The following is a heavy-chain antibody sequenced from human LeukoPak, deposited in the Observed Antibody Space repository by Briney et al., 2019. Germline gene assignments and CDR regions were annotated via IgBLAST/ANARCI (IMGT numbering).Heavy chain of an antibody. J-gene: IGHJ5*02. Sequence: ASVKVSCKASGYTFTSYGISWVRQAPGQGLEWMGWISAYNGNTNYTQKLQGRVTMTTDTSTSTAYMELRSLRSDDTAVYYCARGVGFGELLYNWFDPWGQGTLVTVSS. D-gene: IGHD3-10*01. V-gene: IGHV1-18*01. CDR2: ISAYNGNT. CDR1: GYTFTSYG. CDR3: ARGVGFGELLYNWFDP.